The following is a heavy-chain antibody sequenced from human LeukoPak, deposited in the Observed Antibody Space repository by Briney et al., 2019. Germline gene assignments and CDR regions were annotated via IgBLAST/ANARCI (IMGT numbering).Heavy chain of an antibody. Sequence: SETLSLTCTVSGGSISSYYWSWIRQPPGKGLEWIGYIYYSGSTNYNPSLKSRVTISVDTSKNQFSLKLSSVTAADTAVYYCARGAHYYYDSSGYYSLWGQGTLVTVSP. CDR1: GGSISSYY. J-gene: IGHJ4*02. D-gene: IGHD3-22*01. CDR3: ARGAHYYYDSSGYYSL. V-gene: IGHV4-59*01. CDR2: IYYSGST.